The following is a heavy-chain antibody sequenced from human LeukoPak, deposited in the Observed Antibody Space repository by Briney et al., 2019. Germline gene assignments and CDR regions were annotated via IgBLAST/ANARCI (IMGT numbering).Heavy chain of an antibody. CDR2: ISYDGSNE. V-gene: IGHV3-30*04. CDR3: ARMGIAVAGRYFDY. D-gene: IGHD6-19*01. Sequence: GRSLRLSCAASGFTFSSYVMHWVRQAPGKGLEWVAIISYDGSNEYYADSVKGRFTISRDNSKNTLYLQMNSLRAADTAVYYCARMGIAVAGRYFDYWGQGTLVTVSS. J-gene: IGHJ4*02. CDR1: GFTFSSYV.